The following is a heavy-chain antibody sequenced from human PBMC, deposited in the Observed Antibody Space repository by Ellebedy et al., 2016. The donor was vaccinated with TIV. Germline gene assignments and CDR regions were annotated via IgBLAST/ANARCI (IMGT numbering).Heavy chain of an antibody. CDR2: ITHSGST. CDR1: DGSFSTYY. CDR3: ARDYQH. D-gene: IGHD3-10*01. V-gene: IGHV4-34*01. Sequence: MPSETLSLTCAVYDGSFSTYYWIWIRQPPGKGLEWIGEITHSGSTNYNPSLKSRVTVSVDTSQNQFSLNLSSVTAADTAVYYCARDYQHWGQGTLVTVSS. J-gene: IGHJ4*02.